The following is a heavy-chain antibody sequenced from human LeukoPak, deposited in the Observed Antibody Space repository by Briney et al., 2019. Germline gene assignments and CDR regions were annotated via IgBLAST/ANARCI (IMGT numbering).Heavy chain of an antibody. CDR1: GYTFTSYY. CDR3: ARAGHYDFWSGYFFFDY. D-gene: IGHD3-3*01. CDR2: INSNSGGT. V-gene: IGHV1-2*02. J-gene: IGHJ4*02. Sequence: GASVTVSCMASGYTFTSYYMDWVRQAPGQGLEWMGWINSNSGGTNYAQNFQSRVTMNRDTSISTAYMELSRLRSDDTAVYYCARAGHYDFWSGYFFFDYSGQRTLVTVSP.